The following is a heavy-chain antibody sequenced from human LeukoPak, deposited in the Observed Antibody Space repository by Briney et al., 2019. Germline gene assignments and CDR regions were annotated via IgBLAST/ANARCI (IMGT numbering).Heavy chain of an antibody. CDR3: ARVSSSGDVDY. J-gene: IGHJ4*02. D-gene: IGHD2-15*01. CDR2: IYYSGST. V-gene: IGHV4-30-4*01. CDR1: GGSISSGDYY. Sequence: SQTLSLTCTVSGGSISSGDYYWSWIRQPPGKGLEWIGYIYYSGSTYYNPSLKSRVTISVDTSKNQFSLKLSSVTAADTAVYYSARVSSSGDVDYWGQGTLVTVSS.